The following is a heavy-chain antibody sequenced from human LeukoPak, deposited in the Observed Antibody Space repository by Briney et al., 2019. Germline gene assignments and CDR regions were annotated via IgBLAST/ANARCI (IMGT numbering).Heavy chain of an antibody. D-gene: IGHD3-22*01. CDR1: GGSISSTSYY. Sequence: PSETLSLTCIVSGGSISSTSYYWGWIRQPPGKGLEWIGTIYYSGTAYYNPSLKSRVTMSVDTSKNQFSLKLNSVTAADTAVYYCARDSYYYDSSGYSSITPDSWGQGTLVTVSS. CDR3: ARDSYYYDSSGYSSITPDS. CDR2: IYYSGTA. J-gene: IGHJ5*01. V-gene: IGHV4-39*07.